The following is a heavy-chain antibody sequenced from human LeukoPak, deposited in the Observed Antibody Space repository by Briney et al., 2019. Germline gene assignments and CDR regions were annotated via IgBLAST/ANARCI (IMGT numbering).Heavy chain of an antibody. Sequence: SETLSLTCTVSGGSISSSSYYWGWIRQPPGKGLEWIGSIYYSGSTYYNPSLKSRVTISVDTSKNQFSLKLSSVTAADTAVFYCARGGWREQHLHPIDYWGQGTLVTVSS. V-gene: IGHV4-39*07. CDR1: GGSISSSSYY. D-gene: IGHD6-13*01. CDR3: ARGGWREQHLHPIDY. CDR2: IYYSGST. J-gene: IGHJ4*02.